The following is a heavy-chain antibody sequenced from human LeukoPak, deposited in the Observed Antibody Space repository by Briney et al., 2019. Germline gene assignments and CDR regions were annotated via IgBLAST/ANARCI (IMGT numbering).Heavy chain of an antibody. CDR1: GGSISSYY. CDR3: AREGTYGWYNWFDP. J-gene: IGHJ5*02. Sequence: SETLSLTCTVSGGSISSYYWSWLRQPPGKGLEWIGYTYRTGSTNYNPSLKSRVTITPDTSKNQFSLRLTSVTAADTAVYYCAREGTYGWYNWFDPWGQGTLVTVSS. D-gene: IGHD6-19*01. CDR2: TYRTGST. V-gene: IGHV4-59*01.